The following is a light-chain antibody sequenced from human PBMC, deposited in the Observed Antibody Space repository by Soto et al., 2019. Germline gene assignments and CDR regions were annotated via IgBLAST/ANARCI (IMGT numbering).Light chain of an antibody. V-gene: IGKV1-5*01. CDR1: QSMSGW. J-gene: IGKJ1*01. CDR2: GAS. CDR3: QQYESYTWT. Sequence: DIQMTQSPSTLSASVGDIVTISCRASQSMSGWLAWYQQKPGKAPKLLIYGASILESGVPSRFTGSGSGTEFTLAISSLQPDDFATYYGQQYESYTWTVGQGTNVDIX.